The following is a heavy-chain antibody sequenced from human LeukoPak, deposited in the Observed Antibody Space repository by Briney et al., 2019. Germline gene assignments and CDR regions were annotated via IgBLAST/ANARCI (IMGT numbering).Heavy chain of an antibody. D-gene: IGHD3-3*01. V-gene: IGHV3-23*01. Sequence: GGSLRLSCAASGFTFSSYAMSWVRQAPGKGLEWVSAISGSGGSTYYADSVKGRFTISRDNSKNTLYLQMNSLRAEDTAVYYCARQITIFGVPTDWFDHWGQGTLVTVSS. CDR1: GFTFSSYA. CDR2: ISGSGGST. CDR3: ARQITIFGVPTDWFDH. J-gene: IGHJ5*02.